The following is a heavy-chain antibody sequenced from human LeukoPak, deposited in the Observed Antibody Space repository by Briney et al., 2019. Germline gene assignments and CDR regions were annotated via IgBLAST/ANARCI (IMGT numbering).Heavy chain of an antibody. CDR3: AKIPVSYSSGWSNFDY. Sequence: GGSLRLSCAASGFTFRSYAMTWVRQTPGKGLEWVSGISDGGAATYYTDSVKGRFTISRDNSKNTLYLQMNSLRAEDTAVYYCAKIPVSYSSGWSNFDYWGQGTLVTVSS. CDR1: GFTFRSYA. J-gene: IGHJ4*02. CDR2: ISDGGAAT. D-gene: IGHD6-19*01. V-gene: IGHV3-23*01.